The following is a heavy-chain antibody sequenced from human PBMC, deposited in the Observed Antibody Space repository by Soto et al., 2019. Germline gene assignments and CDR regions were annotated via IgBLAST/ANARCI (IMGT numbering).Heavy chain of an antibody. CDR1: GYTFTDYG. Sequence: QVQVVQSGAEVKKPGASVKVSCKVSGYTFTDYGIIWVRQAPGQGLEWMGWINGYNGNTKYAQKLQGRVTMTIDTETITAYVELTRLRSDDQTIYNCASSAAEPATASYFDYCCMGTLVNV. J-gene: IGHJ4*02. CDR2: INGYNGNT. D-gene: IGHD1-1*01. V-gene: IGHV1-18*01. CDR3: ASSAAEPATASYFDY.